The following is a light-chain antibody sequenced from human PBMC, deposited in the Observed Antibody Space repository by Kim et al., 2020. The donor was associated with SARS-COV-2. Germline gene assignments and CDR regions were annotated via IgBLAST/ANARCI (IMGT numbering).Light chain of an antibody. CDR3: QQRGNWPPALT. J-gene: IGKJ4*01. Sequence: SPGEGVTLSCRASHSVDINLAWYQQTPGQAPRLLIYDASIRATGIPDRFSGSGSGTDFTLTIGSLEPRDFAIYYCQQRGNWPPALTFGGGTKLEI. V-gene: IGKV3-11*01. CDR2: DAS. CDR1: HSVDIN.